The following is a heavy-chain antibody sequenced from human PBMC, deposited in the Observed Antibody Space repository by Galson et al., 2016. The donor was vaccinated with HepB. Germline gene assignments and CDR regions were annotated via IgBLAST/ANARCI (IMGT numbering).Heavy chain of an antibody. V-gene: IGHV3-7*03. D-gene: IGHD3-10*01. CDR1: GFTFSIYW. CDR3: ARLKHYGSGSSYSYYGLDV. J-gene: IGHJ6*02. Sequence: SLRLSCAASGFTFSIYWMSWVRQAPGKGLEWVANIQQVGSEEYYVDSVKGRFTISKDNAKNSLYLQMNSLRAEDSAVYYCARLKHYGSGSSYSYYGLDVWGQGTKVTVSS. CDR2: IQQVGSEE.